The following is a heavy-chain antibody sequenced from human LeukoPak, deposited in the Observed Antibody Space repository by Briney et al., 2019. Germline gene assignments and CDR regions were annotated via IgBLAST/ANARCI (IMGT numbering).Heavy chain of an antibody. Sequence: PSETLSLTCAVYGESFSGYYWSWIRQPPGKGLEWIGYIYYSGSTNYNPSLKSRVTISVDTSKNQFSLKLSSVTAADTAVYYCARARRHPLDYWGQGTLVTVSS. J-gene: IGHJ4*02. V-gene: IGHV4-59*01. CDR3: ARARRHPLDY. D-gene: IGHD1-14*01. CDR2: IYYSGST. CDR1: GESFSGYY.